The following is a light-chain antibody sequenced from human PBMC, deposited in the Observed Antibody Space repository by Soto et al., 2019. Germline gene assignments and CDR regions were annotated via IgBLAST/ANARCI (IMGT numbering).Light chain of an antibody. CDR1: QSVSSSY. CDR3: QQFGGSPWT. Sequence: EIVLTQSPGTLSLSPGERATLSCRASQSVSSSYLAWYQQKPGQAPRLLIYGASSRATGIPDRFSGSGSGSDFTLTISRLEPEDFAVSYCQQFGGSPWTFGQGTKVDIK. CDR2: GAS. J-gene: IGKJ1*01. V-gene: IGKV3-20*01.